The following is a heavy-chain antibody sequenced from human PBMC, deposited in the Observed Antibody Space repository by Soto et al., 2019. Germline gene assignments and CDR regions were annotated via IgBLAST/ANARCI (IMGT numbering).Heavy chain of an antibody. CDR2: ISGSGGYT. V-gene: IGHV3-23*01. Sequence: GGSLRLSCAASGFTFNTYAMSWVRQAPGKGLEWVSAISGSGGYTYYADSVKGRFSISRDNSKNTLYLQMNSLRAEDTAVYYCAKDEDYDFWSGSQTKYYFDYWGQGTLVTVSS. D-gene: IGHD3-3*01. J-gene: IGHJ4*02. CDR3: AKDEDYDFWSGSQTKYYFDY. CDR1: GFTFNTYA.